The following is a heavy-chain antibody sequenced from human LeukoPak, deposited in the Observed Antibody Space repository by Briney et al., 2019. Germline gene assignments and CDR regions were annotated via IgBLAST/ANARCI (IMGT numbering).Heavy chain of an antibody. CDR3: ARQIVPAAGHDAFDI. J-gene: IGHJ3*02. CDR1: GGSISSSSYY. D-gene: IGHD2-2*01. Sequence: SETLSLTCTVSGGSISSSSYYWNWIRQHPGKGLEWIGYIYYSGGTYYNPSLKSRLSLSVDTSKNQFSVKLSSVTAADTAIYYCARQIVPAAGHDAFDIWGQGTMVTVSS. V-gene: IGHV4-31*03. CDR2: IYYSGGT.